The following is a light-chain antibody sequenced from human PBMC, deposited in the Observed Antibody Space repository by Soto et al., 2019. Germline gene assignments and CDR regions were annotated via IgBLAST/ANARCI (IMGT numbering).Light chain of an antibody. CDR2: EDN. Sequence: NFMLTQPHSVSESPGKTVTISCTRSSGSIASNYVQWYQQRPGSAPTTVIYEDNQRPSGVTDRFSGSIDSSSNSASLTISGLKTEDEAHYYCQSYDSSNPVVFGGGTKLTV. CDR3: QSYDSSNPVV. V-gene: IGLV6-57*04. J-gene: IGLJ2*01. CDR1: SGSIASNY.